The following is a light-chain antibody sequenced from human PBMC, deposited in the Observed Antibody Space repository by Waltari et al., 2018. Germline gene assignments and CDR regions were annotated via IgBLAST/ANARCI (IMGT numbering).Light chain of an antibody. CDR3: QQGVSSPLT. V-gene: IGKV3-20*01. CDR2: GAS. CDR1: ESVGSRY. J-gene: IGKJ4*01. Sequence: EIVLTQSPGTLSLSPGEGATLSCRASESVGSRYIAWYQQRPGQAPRLLIYGASSRATGIPDRFSGSGSGTDFTLTISRLEPEDSALYYCQQGVSSPLTFGGGTKVEIK.